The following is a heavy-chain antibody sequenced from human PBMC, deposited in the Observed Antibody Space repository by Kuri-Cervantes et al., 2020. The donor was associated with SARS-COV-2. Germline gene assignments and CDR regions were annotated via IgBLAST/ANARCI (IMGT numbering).Heavy chain of an antibody. CDR3: ARPTRGKLD. J-gene: IGHJ4*02. Sequence: GGSLRLSCKGSGYSFTGDWIARVRQMPGKGLECMGIIYPGDSDTRYSPSFQGQVTISADKSINTAYLQWSSLKASDTAMYYCARPTRGKLDWGPGTLVTVSS. CDR2: IYPGDSDT. CDR1: GYSFTGDW. D-gene: IGHD1-7*01. V-gene: IGHV5-51*01.